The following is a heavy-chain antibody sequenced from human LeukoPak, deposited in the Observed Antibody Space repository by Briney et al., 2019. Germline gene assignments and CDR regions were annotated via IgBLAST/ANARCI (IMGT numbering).Heavy chain of an antibody. D-gene: IGHD6-19*01. CDR1: GGSISSYY. CDR2: IYTSGST. Sequence: PSGTLSHTCSVSGGSISSYYGSWIRQPAGKELEWIGRIYTSGSTNYNPSLKSRVTMSVDTSKNQFSLKLSSVTAADTAVYYCAREKWGSSGWLFDYWGQGTLVTVSS. V-gene: IGHV4-4*07. CDR3: AREKWGSSGWLFDY. J-gene: IGHJ4*02.